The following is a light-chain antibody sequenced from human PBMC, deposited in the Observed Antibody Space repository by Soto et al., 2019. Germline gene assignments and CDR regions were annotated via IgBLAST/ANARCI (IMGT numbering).Light chain of an antibody. CDR2: AVS. CDR3: QKYDSVPLT. V-gene: IGKV1-27*01. CDR1: QGINNY. J-gene: IGKJ4*01. Sequence: DFQMTQSTSSLSASVGDRVTITCRASQGINNYLAWYQQKPGKVPKLLIYAVSTRQSGVPSRFSGSGSGTEFTLTISSLQAEDVATYYCQKYDSVPLTFGGGTKVEIK.